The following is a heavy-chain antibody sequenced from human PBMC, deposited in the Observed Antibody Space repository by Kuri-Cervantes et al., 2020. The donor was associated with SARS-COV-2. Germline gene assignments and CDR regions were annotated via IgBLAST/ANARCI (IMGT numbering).Heavy chain of an antibody. J-gene: IGHJ6*02. D-gene: IGHD3-22*01. CDR2: IWYDGSNK. V-gene: IGHV3-33*01. CDR3: ARDLFYDTAYGMDV. CDR1: GFTFSSYG. Sequence: GESLKISCAASGFTFSSYGMHWVRQAPGKGLEWVAVIWYDGSNKYYADSVKGRFTISRDNSKNTLYLQMNSLRAEDTAVYYCARDLFYDTAYGMDVWGQGTTVTVSS.